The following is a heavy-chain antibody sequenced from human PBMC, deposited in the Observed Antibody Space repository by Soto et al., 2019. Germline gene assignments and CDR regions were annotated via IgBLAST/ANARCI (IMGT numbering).Heavy chain of an antibody. J-gene: IGHJ4*02. Sequence: EVHLVESGGGLVKPGGSLRLSCAGSGFTLSNAWMSWVRQAPGKGLVWVSGINSDGSGTIYADSVKGRFTISRDNAKNTLYLQVNSLRAEDTAVYYCAREWLSFDCWGQGTLVTVSS. CDR2: INSDGSGT. V-gene: IGHV3-74*01. D-gene: IGHD3-10*01. CDR3: AREWLSFDC. CDR1: GFTLSNAW.